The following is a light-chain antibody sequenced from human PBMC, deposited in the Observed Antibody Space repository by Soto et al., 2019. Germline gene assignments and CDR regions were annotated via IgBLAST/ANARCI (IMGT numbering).Light chain of an antibody. CDR1: SGDVGGYNY. V-gene: IGLV2-14*01. CDR2: EVN. CDR3: SSYTTTNTRVV. J-gene: IGLJ2*01. Sequence: QSALTQPASVSGSPGQSITISCTGTSGDVGGYNYVSWYQQHPDKAPKLMIYEVNNRPSGVSNRFSGSKSGNTASLTISGLQAEDEADYYCSSYTTTNTRVVFGGGTKVTVL.